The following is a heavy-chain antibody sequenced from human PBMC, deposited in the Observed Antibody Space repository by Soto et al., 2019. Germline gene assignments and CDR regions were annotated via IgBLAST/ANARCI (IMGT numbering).Heavy chain of an antibody. Sequence: SETLSLTCTVSGGSISSSSYYWGWIRQLPGKGLEWIGSIYYSGSTYYNPSLKSRVTISVDTSKNQFSLKLSSVTAADTAVYYCARHARERSAACYYYCCMDVWGQGTTLTVSS. CDR1: GGSISSSSYY. V-gene: IGHV4-39*01. D-gene: IGHD1-26*01. CDR3: ARHARERSAACYYYCCMDV. J-gene: IGHJ6*02. CDR2: IYYSGST.